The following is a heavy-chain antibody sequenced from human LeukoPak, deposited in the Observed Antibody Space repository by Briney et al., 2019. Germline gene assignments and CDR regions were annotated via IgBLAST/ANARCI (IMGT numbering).Heavy chain of an antibody. CDR2: IWHDASHT. D-gene: IGHD3-10*01. J-gene: IGHJ4*02. V-gene: IGHV3-33*01. CDR1: GFSFSTYA. Sequence: GGSLRLSCAASGFSFSTYAMHWVRQAPGKGLEWVALIWHDASHTFYTDSVKGRFTISRDNSKNTVYLQMNSLGGEDTAVYYCAGEIFGSGSYPDYWGQGTLVTVSS. CDR3: AGEIFGSGSYPDY.